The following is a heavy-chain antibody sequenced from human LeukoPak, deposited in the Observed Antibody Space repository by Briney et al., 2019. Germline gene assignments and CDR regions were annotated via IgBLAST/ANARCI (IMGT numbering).Heavy chain of an antibody. J-gene: IGHJ4*02. CDR3: AKDREPFAVVPEY. D-gene: IGHD1-14*01. CDR2: ISDSGGST. Sequence: GGSLRLSCAASGFTFSSYGMSWVRQAPGKGPEWVSAISDSGGSTYYADSVKGRFTISRDNSKNTLYLQMNSLRAEDTALYYCAKDREPFAVVPEYWGQGTLVTVSS. V-gene: IGHV3-23*01. CDR1: GFTFSSYG.